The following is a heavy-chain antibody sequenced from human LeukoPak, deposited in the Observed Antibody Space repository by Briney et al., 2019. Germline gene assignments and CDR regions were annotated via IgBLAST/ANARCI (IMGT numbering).Heavy chain of an antibody. J-gene: IGHJ3*02. Sequence: KPSETLSLTCTVSGGSISSGGYYWSWIRQHPGKGLEWIGYIYYSGSTYYNPSLKSRVTISVDTSKNQFSLKLSSVTAADTAVYYCARDPRYSSTPRGAFDIWGQGTMVTVSS. D-gene: IGHD3-10*01. CDR2: IYYSGST. V-gene: IGHV4-31*03. CDR3: ARDPRYSSTPRGAFDI. CDR1: GGSISSGGYY.